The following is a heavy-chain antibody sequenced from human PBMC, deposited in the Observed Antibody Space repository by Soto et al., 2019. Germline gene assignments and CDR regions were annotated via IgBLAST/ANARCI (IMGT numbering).Heavy chain of an antibody. CDR3: AKGRMRSLDY. J-gene: IGHJ4*02. D-gene: IGHD6-6*01. V-gene: IGHV3-30*18. CDR2: ISYDGSNK. CDR1: GFTFSSYG. Sequence: QVQLVESGGGVVQPGRSLRLSCAASGFTFSSYGMHWVRQAPGKGLEWVAVISYDGSNKYYADSVKGRVTISRDNSKNTLYLQMHSLRAEDTAVYYCAKGRMRSLDYWGQGALVTVSS.